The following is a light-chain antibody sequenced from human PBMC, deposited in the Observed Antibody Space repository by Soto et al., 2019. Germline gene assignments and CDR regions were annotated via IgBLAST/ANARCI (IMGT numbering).Light chain of an antibody. V-gene: IGLV2-11*01. CDR3: CSYAGRDTLYV. Sequence: QSVLTQPSSLNGSPGQSVTISCTGTSTGVGGYNYVSWYQQHPGKVPKLMLYDVSKRPSGVPDRFSGSKSGNTASLTISGLQAEDEADYYCCSYAGRDTLYVFGSGTKVTVL. J-gene: IGLJ1*01. CDR1: STGVGGYNY. CDR2: DVS.